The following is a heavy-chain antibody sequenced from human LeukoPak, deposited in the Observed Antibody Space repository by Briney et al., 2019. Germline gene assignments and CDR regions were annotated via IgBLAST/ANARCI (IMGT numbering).Heavy chain of an antibody. Sequence: SETLSLTCAVYGGSFSGYYWSWIRQPPGKGLEWIGEINHSGSTNYSPSLKSRVTISVDTSKNQFSLKLSSVTAADTAMYYCATSGTPSYYYYYGMDVWGQGTTVTVSS. CDR1: GGSFSGYY. J-gene: IGHJ6*02. CDR3: ATSGTPSYYYYYGMDV. V-gene: IGHV4-34*01. CDR2: INHSGST.